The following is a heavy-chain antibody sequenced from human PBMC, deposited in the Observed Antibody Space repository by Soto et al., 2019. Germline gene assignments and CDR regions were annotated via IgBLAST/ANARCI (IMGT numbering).Heavy chain of an antibody. J-gene: IGHJ6*02. V-gene: IGHV4-59*01. D-gene: IGHD6-13*01. CDR3: AIDRLTEQQLGGYYYYGMDV. CDR2: IYYSGST. CDR1: GASISNYY. Sequence: TSETLSLTCTVSGASISNYYWSWIRQPPGKGLEWIGYIYYSGSTTYNPSLKSRVTISVDTSKNQFSLKLTSVTAADTAVYYRAIDRLTEQQLGGYYYYGMDVWGQGTTVTVSS.